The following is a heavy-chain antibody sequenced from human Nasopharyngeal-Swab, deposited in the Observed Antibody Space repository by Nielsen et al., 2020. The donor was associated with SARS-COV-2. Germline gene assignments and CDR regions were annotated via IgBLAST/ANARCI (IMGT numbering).Heavy chain of an antibody. V-gene: IGHV3-33*06. D-gene: IGHD3-9*01. CDR1: GFTFSSYG. CDR2: IWYDGSNK. J-gene: IGHJ4*02. CDR3: AKAFQEPPLRYFDI. Sequence: GESLKISCAASGFTFSSYGMHWVRQAPGKGLEWVAVIWYDGSNKYYADSVKGRFTISRDNSKNTLYLQMNSLRAEDTAVYYCAKAFQEPPLRYFDIWGQGTLVTVSS.